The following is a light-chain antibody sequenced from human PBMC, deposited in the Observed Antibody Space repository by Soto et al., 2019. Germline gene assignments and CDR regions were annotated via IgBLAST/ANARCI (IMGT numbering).Light chain of an antibody. CDR2: SAS. J-gene: IGKJ4*01. CDR1: QSVNSD. CDR3: QQYNNWPLT. Sequence: ETVMTQSPATLSASKGESATLSCRASQSVNSDLAWYQQIPGQAPRLLIYSASTGATGGPGRFSGSGSGTEFTLTISSLQSEDFAIYYCQQYNNWPLTFGGGTKVDIK. V-gene: IGKV3-15*01.